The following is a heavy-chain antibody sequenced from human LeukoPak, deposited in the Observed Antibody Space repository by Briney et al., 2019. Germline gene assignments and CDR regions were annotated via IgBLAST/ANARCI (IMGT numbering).Heavy chain of an antibody. D-gene: IGHD1-26*01. CDR1: GFTFSSYS. J-gene: IGHJ4*02. CDR3: ARANFRSWDFDY. CDR2: ISSSSSYI. V-gene: IGHV3-21*01. Sequence: PGGSLRLTCAASGFTFSSYSMNWVRQAPGKGLEWVSSISSSSSYIYYADSVKGRFTISRDNAKNSLYLQMNSLRAEDTAAYYCARANFRSWDFDYWGQGTLVTVSS.